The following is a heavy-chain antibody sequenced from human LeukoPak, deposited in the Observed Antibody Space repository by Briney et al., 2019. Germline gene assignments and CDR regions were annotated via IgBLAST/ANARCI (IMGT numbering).Heavy chain of an antibody. CDR1: GFTFSSYA. CDR2: ISGSGGST. Sequence: GGSLRLSCAASGFTFSSYAMSWVRQAPGKGLEWVSAISGSGGSTYYADSVKGRFTISRDNSKNTLYLQMNSLRAGDTAVYYCAKAHDYGGNSNDYWGQGTLVTVSS. J-gene: IGHJ4*02. D-gene: IGHD4-23*01. CDR3: AKAHDYGGNSNDY. V-gene: IGHV3-23*01.